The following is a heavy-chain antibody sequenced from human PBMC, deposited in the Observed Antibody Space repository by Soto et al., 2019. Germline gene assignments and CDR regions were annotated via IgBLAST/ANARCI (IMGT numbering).Heavy chain of an antibody. V-gene: IGHV1-3*04. CDR1: GYPFTSYA. D-gene: IGHD4-17*01. CDR3: ARGRSAVTTCYCDY. Sequence: QVQLVQSGAEVKKPGASVKVSCKASGYPFTSYAMHWVRQAPGQRLEWMGWINTANDNTKYSQKFQGRVTITRDTSASTAYMELSSVRSEDTAVYYCARGRSAVTTCYCDYWGQGTLVTVSS. J-gene: IGHJ4*02. CDR2: INTANDNT.